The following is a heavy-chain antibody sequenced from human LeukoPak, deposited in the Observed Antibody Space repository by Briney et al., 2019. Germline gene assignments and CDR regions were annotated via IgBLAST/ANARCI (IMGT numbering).Heavy chain of an antibody. CDR2: LYYSGWST. J-gene: IGHJ4*02. V-gene: IGHV4-39*01. CDR3: ARLGCSSASCYPGN. CDR1: GGSISSSYYY. D-gene: IGHD2-2*01. Sequence: SETLSLTCTVSGGSISSSYYYWGWVRQPPGKGPEWVGSLYYSGWSTYYNPSLKSRVTISVDTSKNQFSLKLNSVTAADTAVYYCARLGCSSASCYPGNWGQGTLVTVSS.